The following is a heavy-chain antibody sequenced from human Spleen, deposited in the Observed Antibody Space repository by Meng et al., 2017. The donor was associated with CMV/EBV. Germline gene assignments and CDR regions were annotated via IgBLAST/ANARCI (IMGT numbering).Heavy chain of an antibody. CDR1: FTFSNAW. J-gene: IGHJ4*02. V-gene: IGHV3-15*01. D-gene: IGHD2-2*01. CDR2: IKTKTDGGTT. Sequence: FTFSNAWMGWVRQAPGKWLEWVGRIKTKTDGGTTDYAAPVKGRFTISRDDSKNTLYLQMNSLKTEDTAVYYCTTDTGGGLPVAIKDDYWGQGTLVTVSS. CDR3: TTDTGGGLPVAIKDDY.